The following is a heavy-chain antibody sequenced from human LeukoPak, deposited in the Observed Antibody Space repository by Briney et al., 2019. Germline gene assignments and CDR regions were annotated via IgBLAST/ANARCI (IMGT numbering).Heavy chain of an antibody. CDR2: ICGCGGST. CDR3: AKQMYGLGATDH. CDR1: GFTFSNYA. J-gene: IGHJ5*02. Sequence: GGSLRLSCAASGFTFSNYAMTWVRQAPGKGLEWVSTICGCGGSTYYADAVKGRFTISRDSSKNTLYLQMYSLRAEDTALYYRAKQMYGLGATDHWGQGTLVTVSS. V-gene: IGHV3-23*01. D-gene: IGHD1-26*01.